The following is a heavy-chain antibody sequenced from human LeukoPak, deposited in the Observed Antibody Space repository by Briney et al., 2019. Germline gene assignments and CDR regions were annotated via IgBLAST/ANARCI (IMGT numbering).Heavy chain of an antibody. CDR2: ISSSSSYI. V-gene: IGHV3-21*01. CDR3: ARDDSSGYYIY. D-gene: IGHD3-22*01. Sequence: PGGSLRLSCAASGFTFSSYSMNWVRQAPGKGLEWVSSISSSSSYIYYADSVKGRFTISRDNSKNTLYLQMNSLRAEDTAVYYCARDDSSGYYIYWGQGTLVTVSS. CDR1: GFTFSSYS. J-gene: IGHJ4*02.